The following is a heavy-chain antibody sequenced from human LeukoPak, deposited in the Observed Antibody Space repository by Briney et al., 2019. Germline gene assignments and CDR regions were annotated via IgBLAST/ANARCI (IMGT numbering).Heavy chain of an antibody. J-gene: IGHJ3*02. CDR2: FDPEDGET. D-gene: IGHD3-10*01. CDR3: ATVRLTMVRGVIMGPPLGAFDI. Sequence: ASVKVSCKVSGYTLTELSMHWVRQAPGKGLEWMGGFDPEDGETIYAQKFQGRVTMTEDTSTDTAYMELSSLRSEDTAVYYCATVRLTMVRGVIMGPPLGAFDIWGQGTMVTVSS. CDR1: GYTLTELS. V-gene: IGHV1-24*01.